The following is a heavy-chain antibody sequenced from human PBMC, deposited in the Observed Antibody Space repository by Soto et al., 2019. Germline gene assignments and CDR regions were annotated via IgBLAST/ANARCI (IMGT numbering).Heavy chain of an antibody. CDR1: GGSISSGGYY. D-gene: IGHD2-15*01. J-gene: IGHJ4*02. Sequence: QVQLQESGPGLVKPSQTLSLTCTVSGGSISSGGYYWSWIRQHPGKGLEWIGYIYYSGSTYYNPALKRRVIIPDDTSKNQFSPKLSSVTAADSAVDYCARTPAHWGQGTLVTVSS. CDR2: IYYSGST. V-gene: IGHV4-31*03. CDR3: ARTPAH.